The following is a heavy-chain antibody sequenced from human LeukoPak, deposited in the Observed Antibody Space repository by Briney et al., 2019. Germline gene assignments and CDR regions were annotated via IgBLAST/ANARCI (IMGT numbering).Heavy chain of an antibody. CDR3: ARDVAAAGIPFDY. V-gene: IGHV1-46*01. D-gene: IGHD6-13*01. CDR1: GGTFSSYA. Sequence: ASVKVSCKASGGTFSSYAISWVRQAPGQGLEWMGIINPSGGSTSYAQKFQGRVTMTRDTSTSTVYMELSSLRSEDTAVYYCARDVAAAGIPFDYWGQGTLVTVSS. CDR2: INPSGGST. J-gene: IGHJ4*02.